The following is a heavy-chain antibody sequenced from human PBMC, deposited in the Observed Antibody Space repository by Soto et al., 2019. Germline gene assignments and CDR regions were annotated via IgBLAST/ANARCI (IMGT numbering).Heavy chain of an antibody. Sequence: LRLSCAASGFTFSSYAMHWVRQAPGKGLEWVAVISYDGSNKYYADSVKGRFTISRDNSKNTLYLQMNSLRAEDTAVYYCARDLLDYGDLPAAYGMDVWGKGTTVTVS. CDR1: GFTFSSYA. CDR2: ISYDGSNK. J-gene: IGHJ6*04. V-gene: IGHV3-30-3*01. D-gene: IGHD4-17*01. CDR3: ARDLLDYGDLPAAYGMDV.